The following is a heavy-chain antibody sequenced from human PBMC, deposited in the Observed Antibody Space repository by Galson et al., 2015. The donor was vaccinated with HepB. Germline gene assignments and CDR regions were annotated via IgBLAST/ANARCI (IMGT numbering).Heavy chain of an antibody. Sequence: QSGAEVKKPGESLKISCKGSGYTFNTYWIGWVRQMPGKGLEWMGVIYLGDSDITYSPSFQGQVTISADKSISTAYLQWRSLKASDTAMYYCARQKDRGFPIDYWGQGTLVTVSS. CDR2: IYLGDSDI. CDR3: ARQKDRGFPIDY. V-gene: IGHV5-51*01. J-gene: IGHJ4*02. CDR1: GYTFNTYW.